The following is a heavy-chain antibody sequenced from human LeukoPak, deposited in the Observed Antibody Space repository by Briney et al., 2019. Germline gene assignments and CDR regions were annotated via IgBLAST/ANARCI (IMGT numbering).Heavy chain of an antibody. J-gene: IGHJ3*02. Sequence: PSETLSLTCTVSGGSISSYYWSWIRQPPGKGLEWIGYIYYSGSTNYNPSLKSRVTISVDTSKNQFSLKLSSVTAADTAVYYCARGPEGWQQLVPLAFDIWGQGTMVTVSS. V-gene: IGHV4-59*01. CDR1: GGSISSYY. CDR3: ARGPEGWQQLVPLAFDI. CDR2: IYYSGST. D-gene: IGHD6-13*01.